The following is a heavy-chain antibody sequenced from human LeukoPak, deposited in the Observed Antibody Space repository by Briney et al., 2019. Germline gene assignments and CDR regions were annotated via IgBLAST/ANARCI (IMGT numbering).Heavy chain of an antibody. CDR2: IYYSGST. D-gene: IGHD2-21*01. V-gene: IGHV4-59*01. Sequence: SETLSLTCTVSGGSISSYYWSWIRQPPGKGLEWIGYIYYSGSTNYNPSLKSRVTISVDTSKNQFSLKLSSVTAADTAVYYCALWPSMRMEAFDIWGQGTMVTVSS. J-gene: IGHJ3*02. CDR1: GGSISSYY. CDR3: ALWPSMRMEAFDI.